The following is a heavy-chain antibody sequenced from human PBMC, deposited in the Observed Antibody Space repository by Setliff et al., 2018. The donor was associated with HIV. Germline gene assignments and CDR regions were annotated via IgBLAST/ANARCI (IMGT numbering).Heavy chain of an antibody. CDR1: GDSISSGSYY. J-gene: IGHJ5*02. CDR2: IHTTGST. Sequence: SETLSLTCSVSGDSISSGSYYWSWIRLPAGKGLEWIGQIHTTGSTNYNPSLKGRVTISIDTSKNQFSLKLNSVTATDTAVYYCAKRTFGSGRFDPWGQGTLVTVSS. V-gene: IGHV4-61*09. CDR3: AKRTFGSGRFDP. D-gene: IGHD3-16*01.